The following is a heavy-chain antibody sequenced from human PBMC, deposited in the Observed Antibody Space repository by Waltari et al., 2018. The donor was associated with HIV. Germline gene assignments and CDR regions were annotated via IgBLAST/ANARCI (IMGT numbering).Heavy chain of an antibody. V-gene: IGHV1-2*07. Sequence: QVQLVQSGAEVKKPGASVKISCKASGYTFTGYYMHWVRQAPGQGLEWMGWNNPDKGGTKYARKFQGRVTMTRDTSNSTAYMELSRLRSDDTAGYYCARDICNGGSCYSYYFDYWGQGTLVTVSS. CDR3: ARDICNGGSCYSYYFDY. CDR2: NNPDKGGT. D-gene: IGHD2-15*01. CDR1: GYTFTGYY. J-gene: IGHJ4*02.